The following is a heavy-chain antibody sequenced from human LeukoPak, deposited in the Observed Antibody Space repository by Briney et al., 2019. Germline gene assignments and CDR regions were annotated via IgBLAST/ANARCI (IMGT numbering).Heavy chain of an antibody. CDR3: ARGYSYYFDY. CDR1: GGSISSYY. J-gene: IGHJ4*02. V-gene: IGHV4-59*01. CDR2: IYSSGST. D-gene: IGHD5-18*01. Sequence: SGTLSLTCTVSGGSISSYYWSWIRQPPGKGLEWIGYIYSSGSTNYNPSLKSRVTISVDTSKSQFSLKLSSVSAADTAVYYCARGYSYYFDYWGQGTLVTVSS.